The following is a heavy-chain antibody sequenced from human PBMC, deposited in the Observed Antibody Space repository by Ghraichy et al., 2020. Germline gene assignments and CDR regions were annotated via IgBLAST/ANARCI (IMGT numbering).Heavy chain of an antibody. V-gene: IGHV4-34*01. D-gene: IGHD3-16*01. Sequence: SETLSLTCAVYGGSFSGYFWSWVRQPPGKGLEWIGESNHSGTTKYNASLKSRVTVSVDTSKNQFSLKLSSVTAADTAVYYCARAHIATSYYDYIWGSLGHFDFWSRGTLVTVSS. CDR3: ARAHIATSYYDYIWGSLGHFDF. CDR2: SNHSGTT. J-gene: IGHJ2*01. CDR1: GGSFSGYF.